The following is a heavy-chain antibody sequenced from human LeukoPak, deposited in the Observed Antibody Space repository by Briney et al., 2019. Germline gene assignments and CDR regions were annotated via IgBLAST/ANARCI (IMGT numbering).Heavy chain of an antibody. CDR2: INPSGGST. Sequence: GASVKVSCKASGYTFTSYYMHWVRQAPGQGLEWMGIINPSGGSTSYAQKFQGRVTMTRDTSTSTVYMELSSLRSEDTAVYYCARGQFDVWGSYIPPKFDSWGQGTLVTVSS. CDR1: GYTFTSYY. V-gene: IGHV1-46*03. D-gene: IGHD3-16*01. CDR3: ARGQFDVWGSYIPPKFDS. J-gene: IGHJ4*02.